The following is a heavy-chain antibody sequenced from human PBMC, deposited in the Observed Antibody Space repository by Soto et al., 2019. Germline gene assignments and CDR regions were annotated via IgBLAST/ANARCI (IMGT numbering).Heavy chain of an antibody. D-gene: IGHD5-12*01. Sequence: GGSLRLSCAASGFTFSSYAMSWVRQAPGKGLEWVGFIRSRDYSGTTEYAASVKGRFTISRDDTKSNAKVKMNKVKAKDTDENYCTRGVRGGLRRYYYMDVWGKGTTVTVSS. CDR3: TRGVRGGLRRYYYMDV. V-gene: IGHV3-49*04. CDR1: GFTFSSYA. J-gene: IGHJ6*03. CDR2: IRSRDYSGTT.